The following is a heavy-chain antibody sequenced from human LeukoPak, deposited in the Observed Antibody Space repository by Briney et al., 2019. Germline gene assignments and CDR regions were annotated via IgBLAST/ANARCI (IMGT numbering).Heavy chain of an antibody. D-gene: IGHD1-20*01. CDR3: ARPLTIAGTWNFQN. CDR2: IRQDGSDK. V-gene: IGHV3-7*01. J-gene: IGHJ1*01. CDR1: GFTFSSYA. Sequence: PGGSLRLSCAASGFTFSSYAMHWVRQAPGRGLEWVANIRQDGSDKYYLDSVRGRFTISRDNADNSLFLEMNSLREEDTAVYYCARPLTIAGTWNFQNWGQGTLVTVSS.